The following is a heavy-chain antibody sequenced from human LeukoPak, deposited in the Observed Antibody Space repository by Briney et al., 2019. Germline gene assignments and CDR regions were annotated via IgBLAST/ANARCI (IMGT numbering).Heavy chain of an antibody. D-gene: IGHD3-10*01. J-gene: IGHJ4*02. V-gene: IGHV4-39*01. Sequence: INYSGSTYYNPSLKSRVTISVDTSKNQFSLRLTSVTVADAAVFYCARMYYYGSGSYRTFDSWGQGALVTVSS. CDR3: ARMYYYGSGSYRTFDS. CDR2: INYSGST.